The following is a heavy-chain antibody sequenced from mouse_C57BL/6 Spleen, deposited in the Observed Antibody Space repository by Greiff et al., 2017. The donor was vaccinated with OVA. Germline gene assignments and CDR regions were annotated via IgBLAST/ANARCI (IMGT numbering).Heavy chain of an antibody. CDR3: AREEVTLDY. J-gene: IGHJ2*01. V-gene: IGHV5-17*01. D-gene: IGHD2-2*01. CDR1: GFTFSDYG. CDR2: ISSGSSTI. Sequence: EVKVVESGGGLVKPGGSLKLSCAASGFTFSDYGMNWVRQAPEKGLEWVAYISSGSSTIYYADTVKGRFTISRDKAKSTLFLQMNSLRSEDTAMYYCAREEVTLDYWGQGTTLTASS.